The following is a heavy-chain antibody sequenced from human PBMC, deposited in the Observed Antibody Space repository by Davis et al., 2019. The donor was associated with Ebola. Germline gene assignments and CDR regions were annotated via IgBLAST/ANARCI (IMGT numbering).Heavy chain of an antibody. CDR3: ARADYGSGSYFNAYYYMDV. Sequence: SETLSLTCTVSGDSISSHYWSWIRQPAGKGLEWIGRIYSSGNTNSNPSLKSRVTISVDTSKNQFSLNLASVTAADTAVYYCARADYGSGSYFNAYYYMDVWGKGTTVTVSS. V-gene: IGHV4-4*07. D-gene: IGHD3-10*01. CDR2: IYSSGNT. J-gene: IGHJ6*03. CDR1: GDSISSHY.